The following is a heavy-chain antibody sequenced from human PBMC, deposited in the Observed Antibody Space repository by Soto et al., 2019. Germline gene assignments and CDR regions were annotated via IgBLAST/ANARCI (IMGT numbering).Heavy chain of an antibody. V-gene: IGHV4-30-2*01. Sequence: PSETLSLTCAVSGGSISSGGYSWSWIRQPPGKGLEWTGYIYHSGSTYYNPSLKSRVTISVDRSKNQFSLKLSSVTAADTAVYYCARGYYYDSSGPISFDYWGQGTLVTVSS. CDR1: GGSISSGGYS. D-gene: IGHD3-22*01. CDR2: IYHSGST. CDR3: ARGYYYDSSGPISFDY. J-gene: IGHJ4*02.